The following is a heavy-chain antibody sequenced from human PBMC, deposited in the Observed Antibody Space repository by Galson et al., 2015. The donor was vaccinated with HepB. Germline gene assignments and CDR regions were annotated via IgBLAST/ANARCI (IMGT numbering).Heavy chain of an antibody. CDR3: ARGGYDYGDYVLNCFDY. D-gene: IGHD4-17*01. J-gene: IGHJ4*02. Sequence: SLRLSCAASGFTFSSYAMHWVRQAPGKGLEWVSSISSSSSDIYYADSVKGRFTISRDNAKNSLYLQMNSLRAEDTAVYYCARGGYDYGDYVLNCFDYWGQGTLVTVSS. V-gene: IGHV3-21*01. CDR1: GFTFSSYA. CDR2: ISSSSSDI.